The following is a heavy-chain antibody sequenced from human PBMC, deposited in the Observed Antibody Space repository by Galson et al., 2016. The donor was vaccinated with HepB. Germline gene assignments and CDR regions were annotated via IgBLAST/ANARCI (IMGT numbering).Heavy chain of an antibody. CDR2: AYYRSKWYN. CDR1: GDSVSSHSAT. V-gene: IGHV6-1*01. Sequence: CAISGDSVSSHSATWNWIRQSPSRGLEWLGRAYYRSKWYNDYAVSAKSRVTINPDTSTNQFSLHLNSVTPEDTAVYYCARQYSSSSFYYGMDVWGQGTTVTVPS. J-gene: IGHJ6*02. D-gene: IGHD6-6*01. CDR3: ARQYSSSSFYYGMDV.